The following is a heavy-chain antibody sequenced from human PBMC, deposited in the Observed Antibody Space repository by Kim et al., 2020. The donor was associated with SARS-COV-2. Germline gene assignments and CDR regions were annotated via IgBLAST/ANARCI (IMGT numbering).Heavy chain of an antibody. CDR1: GFTFSSYS. J-gene: IGHJ3*02. CDR2: ISSSSSYI. D-gene: IGHD3-22*01. V-gene: IGHV3-21*01. Sequence: GGSLRLSCAASGFTFSSYSMNWVRQAPGKGLEWVSSISSSSSYIYYADSVKGRFTISRDNAKNSLYLQMNSLRAEDTAVYYCARDVAGYYYDSSPDAFDIWGQGTMVTVSS. CDR3: ARDVAGYYYDSSPDAFDI.